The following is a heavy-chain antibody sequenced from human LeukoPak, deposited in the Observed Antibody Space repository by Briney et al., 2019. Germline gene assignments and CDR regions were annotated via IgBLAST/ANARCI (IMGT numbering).Heavy chain of an antibody. J-gene: IGHJ4*02. CDR3: ARAQTGATSYYFDD. CDR1: GFPFSGYA. D-gene: IGHD1-7*01. V-gene: IGHV3-64*01. Sequence: GGSLRLSCAASGFPFSGYAMYWVRQDPGKGLEFVSGIHGNGGNTLYANSVKGRFTISRANSKNTLYLQMGSLRGEDMAVYYCARAQTGATSYYFDDWGQGTLVTVSS. CDR2: IHGNGGNT.